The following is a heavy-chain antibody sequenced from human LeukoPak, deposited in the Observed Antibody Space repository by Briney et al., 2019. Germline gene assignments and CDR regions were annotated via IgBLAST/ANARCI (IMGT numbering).Heavy chain of an antibody. V-gene: IGHV4-39*01. CDR1: GGSIRSSHHY. CDR3: ARIIRTTGYYSNPKSGAFDF. D-gene: IGHD3-9*01. Sequence: SETLSLTCAVSGGSIRSSHHYWGWIRQPPGKGLEWIGSVYSSGSAYYNPSLRTRVSISVDTSKSQFSLKLTSVTAADTAVYFCARIIRTTGYYSNPKSGAFDFWGQGTPVTVSS. CDR2: VYSSGSA. J-gene: IGHJ4*02.